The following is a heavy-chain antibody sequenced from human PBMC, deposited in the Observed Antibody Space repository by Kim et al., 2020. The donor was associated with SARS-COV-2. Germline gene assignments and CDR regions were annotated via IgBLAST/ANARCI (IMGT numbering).Heavy chain of an antibody. D-gene: IGHD3-22*01. CDR2: LSFTGTP. CDR1: GVSISSNVFS. CDR3: TRALVVDSTTYPDYAFDL. Sequence: SETLSLTCAVSGVSISSNVFSWSWIRQTPGKGLEWIGCLSFTGTPYYSPSLKSRVRISVDRSKNQFSLKVSSVTAADTGMYFCTRALVVDSTTYPDYAFDLWGQGTLVTVSS. J-gene: IGHJ3*01. V-gene: IGHV4-30-2*01.